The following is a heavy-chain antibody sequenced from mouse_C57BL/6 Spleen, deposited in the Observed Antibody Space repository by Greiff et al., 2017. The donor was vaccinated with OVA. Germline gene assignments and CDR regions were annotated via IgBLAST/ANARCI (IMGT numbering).Heavy chain of an antibody. V-gene: IGHV5-16*01. CDR3: ARYDGYPYYAMDY. Sequence: EVNVVESEGGLVQPGSSMKLSCTASGFTFSDYYMAWVRQVPEKGLEWVANINYDGSSTYYLDSLKSRFIISRDNAKNILYLQMSSLKSEDTATYYCARYDGYPYYAMDYWGQGTSVTVSS. CDR1: GFTFSDYY. CDR2: INYDGSST. J-gene: IGHJ4*01. D-gene: IGHD2-3*01.